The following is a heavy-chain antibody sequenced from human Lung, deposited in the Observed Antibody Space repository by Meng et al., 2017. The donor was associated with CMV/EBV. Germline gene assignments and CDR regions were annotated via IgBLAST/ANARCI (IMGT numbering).Heavy chain of an antibody. CDR3: ARGGRSGGDLPGLDY. D-gene: IGHD1-26*01. J-gene: IGHJ4*02. Sequence: GSLRLXXTVSGGSISSYHWSWIRQPPEKGLEWVGYIYYSWSTNYNPSLTIRVTISVGTAKTQFPLKLRSVTAADTAVYYCARGGRSGGDLPGLDYWGQGXLVTVSS. V-gene: IGHV4-59*01. CDR1: GGSISSYH. CDR2: IYYSWST.